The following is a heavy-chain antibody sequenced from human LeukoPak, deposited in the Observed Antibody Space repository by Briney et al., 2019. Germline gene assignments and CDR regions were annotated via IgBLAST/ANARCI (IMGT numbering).Heavy chain of an antibody. CDR3: AKDKAARYGGDDRDLDY. CDR2: IGWNGAVV. Sequence: HAGRSLRLSCVASGFTFHDYAIHWVRQAPGKGLEWVSGIGWNGAVVTYADSVKGRFTISRDNAKNSLYLQMNSLTIEDTALYYCAKDKAARYGGDDRDLDYWGQGTLVTVSS. V-gene: IGHV3-9*01. D-gene: IGHD6-25*01. J-gene: IGHJ4*02. CDR1: GFTFHDYA.